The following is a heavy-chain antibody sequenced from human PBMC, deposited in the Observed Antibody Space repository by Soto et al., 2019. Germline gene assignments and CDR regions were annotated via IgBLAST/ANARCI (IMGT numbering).Heavy chain of an antibody. CDR3: ARLGEGYSSSSEVWFDP. CDR2: IYYSGST. V-gene: IGHV4-39*01. D-gene: IGHD6-6*01. CDR1: GGSISSSSYY. J-gene: IGHJ5*02. Sequence: SETLSLTCTVSGGSISSSSYYWGWIRQPPGKGLEWIGSIYYSGSTYYNPSLKSRVTISVDTSKNQFSLKLSSVTAADTAVYYCARLGEGYSSSSEVWFDPWGQGTLVTVSS.